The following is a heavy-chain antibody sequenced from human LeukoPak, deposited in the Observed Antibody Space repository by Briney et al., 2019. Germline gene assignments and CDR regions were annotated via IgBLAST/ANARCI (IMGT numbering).Heavy chain of an antibody. CDR1: GGSISSYY. CDR3: ARGGSYRYYFDY. J-gene: IGHJ4*02. V-gene: IGHV4-59*01. CDR2: IYYSGST. Sequence: SSETLSLTCTVSGGSISSYYWSWIRQPPGKGLEWIGYIYYSGSTNYNPSLKSRVTISVDTSKNQFSLKLSSVTAADTAVYYCARGGSYRYYFDYWGQGTLVTVSS. D-gene: IGHD1-26*01.